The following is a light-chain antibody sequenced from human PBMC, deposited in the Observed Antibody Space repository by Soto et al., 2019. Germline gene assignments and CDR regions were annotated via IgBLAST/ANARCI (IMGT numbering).Light chain of an antibody. Sequence: EIRMTPFPATLSASPGGGATLSCRASQSVSSSLAWYQQNPGQAPRLLFYGASTRATGIPARFSGSGSGTEFTLTISSLQSEDFAIYYCQQYNNWPRTFGQGTKVDIK. J-gene: IGKJ1*01. V-gene: IGKV3-15*01. CDR2: GAS. CDR3: QQYNNWPRT. CDR1: QSVSSS.